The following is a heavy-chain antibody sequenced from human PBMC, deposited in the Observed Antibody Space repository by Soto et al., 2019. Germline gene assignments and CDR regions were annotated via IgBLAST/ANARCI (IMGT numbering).Heavy chain of an antibody. D-gene: IGHD6-19*01. CDR1: GFTFSSYG. V-gene: IGHV3-30*18. CDR3: AKEVFLAGTNYYYGMDV. CDR2: ISYDGSNK. Sequence: QVQLVESGGGVVQPGRSLRLSCAASGFTFSSYGMHWVRQAPGQGLEWVAVISYDGSNKYYADSVKGRFTISRDNSKNTLYLQMNSLRAEDTAVYYCAKEVFLAGTNYYYGMDVWGQGTTVTVSS. J-gene: IGHJ6*02.